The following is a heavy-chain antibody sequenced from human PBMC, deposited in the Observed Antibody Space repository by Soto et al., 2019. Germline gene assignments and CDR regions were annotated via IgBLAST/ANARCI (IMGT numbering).Heavy chain of an antibody. V-gene: IGHV3-21*01. CDR3: AREPIYNCNYASRQYFDY. J-gene: IGHJ4*02. Sequence: PGGSLRLSCAASGFTFSSYSMNWLRQAPGKGLEWVSSISSSSSYIYYADSVKGRFTNSRDNAKNSLYLQMNSLRAEDTAVYYCAREPIYNCNYASRQYFDYWGQGTLVTVSS. CDR2: ISSSSSYI. D-gene: IGHD1-7*01. CDR1: GFTFSSYS.